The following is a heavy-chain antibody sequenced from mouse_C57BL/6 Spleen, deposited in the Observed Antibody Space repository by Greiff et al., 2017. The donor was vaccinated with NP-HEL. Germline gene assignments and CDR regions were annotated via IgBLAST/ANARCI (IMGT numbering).Heavy chain of an antibody. CDR1: GFTFSDAW. CDR3: TRPVVDNGAYWYFEV. J-gene: IGHJ1*03. D-gene: IGHD1-1*01. Sequence: EVKLVESGGGLVQPGGSMKLSCAASGFTFSDAWMDWVRQSPEKGLEWVAVIRNNANNHATYYTESVKGRFTISRDNSKSSLYLQMHSLRAEDTGIYYCTRPVVDNGAYWYFEVWGTGTTVTVSS. V-gene: IGHV6-6*01. CDR2: IRNNANNHAT.